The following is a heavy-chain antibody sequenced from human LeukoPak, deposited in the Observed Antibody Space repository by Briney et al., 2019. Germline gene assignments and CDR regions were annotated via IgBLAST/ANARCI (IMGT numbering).Heavy chain of an antibody. CDR1: GGTFSSYA. CDR3: ARGALRCFAWLLELDY. CDR2: IIPIFGTA. Sequence: ASVKVSCKASGGTFSSYAISWVRQAPGQGLEWMGRIIPIFGTANYAQKFQGRVTITTDESTSTAYMELSSLRSEDTAVYYCARGALRCFAWLLELDYWGQGTPVTVSS. J-gene: IGHJ4*02. V-gene: IGHV1-69*05. D-gene: IGHD3-9*01.